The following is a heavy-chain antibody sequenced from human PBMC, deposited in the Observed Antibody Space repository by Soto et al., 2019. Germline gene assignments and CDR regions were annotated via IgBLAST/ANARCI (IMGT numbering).Heavy chain of an antibody. CDR2: IYYSGST. D-gene: IGHD3-22*01. CDR3: ARVSFRYDSSGSDFDY. CDR1: GGSISSVGYY. Sequence: PSETLSLTCTVFGGSISSVGYYWSWIRQHPGKGLEWIGYIYYSGSTYYNPSLKSRVTISVDTSKNQFSLKLSSVTAADTAVYYCARVSFRYDSSGSDFDYWGQGTLVTVS. V-gene: IGHV4-31*03. J-gene: IGHJ4*02.